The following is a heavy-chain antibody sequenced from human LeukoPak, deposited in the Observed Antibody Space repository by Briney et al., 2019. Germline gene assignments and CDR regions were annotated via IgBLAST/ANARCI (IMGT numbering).Heavy chain of an antibody. CDR3: ARTFFYDSSGYFDY. CDR1: GYSFTSYW. D-gene: IGHD3-22*01. V-gene: IGHV5-51*01. J-gene: IGHJ4*02. Sequence: GESLKISCKGSGYSFTSYWIGWVRPMPGKGVEWMGIIYPGDSDTRYSPSFQGQVTISADKSISTAYLQWSSLKASDTAMYYCARTFFYDSSGYFDYWGQGTLVTVSS. CDR2: IYPGDSDT.